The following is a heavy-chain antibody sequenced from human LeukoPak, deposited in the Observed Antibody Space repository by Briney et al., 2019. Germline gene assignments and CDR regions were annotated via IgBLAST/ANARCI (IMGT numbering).Heavy chain of an antibody. CDR2: LNSDGSST. CDR3: ARVRVWFGEFLPFDY. D-gene: IGHD3-10*01. V-gene: IGHV3-74*01. CDR1: GFTFSSYW. Sequence: GGSLRLSCAASGFTFSSYWMHWVRQAPGKGLVWVSRLNSDGSSTSYADSVKGRFTISRDNAKNTLYLQMNSLRAEDTAVYYCARVRVWFGEFLPFDYWGQGTLVTVSS. J-gene: IGHJ4*02.